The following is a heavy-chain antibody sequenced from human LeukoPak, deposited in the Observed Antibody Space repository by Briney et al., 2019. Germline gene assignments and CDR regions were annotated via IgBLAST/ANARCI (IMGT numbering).Heavy chain of an antibody. V-gene: IGHV3-30*03. CDR1: GFTFSSYG. Sequence: GSLRLSCAASGFTFSSYGMHWVRQAPGKGLEWVAVISYDGSNKYYADSVKGRFTISRDNSKNTLYLQMNSLRAEDTAVYYCARPHYDILTGLWYFDYWGQGTLVTVSS. CDR2: ISYDGSNK. CDR3: ARPHYDILTGLWYFDY. J-gene: IGHJ4*02. D-gene: IGHD3-9*01.